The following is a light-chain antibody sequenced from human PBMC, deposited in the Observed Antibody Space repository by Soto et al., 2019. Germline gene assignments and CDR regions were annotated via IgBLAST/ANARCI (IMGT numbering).Light chain of an antibody. CDR2: GAS. V-gene: IGKV3-15*01. J-gene: IGKJ1*01. CDR3: QQYNNWPQT. CDR1: QSVSSN. Sequence: EIVMTQSPATLSVSPGESATLSCRASQSVSSNLAWYQQKPGQVPRLLIYGASTRATGIPARFSGSGSGTEFTLSISSLQSEDFAVYYCQQYNNWPQTFGQGTKVDI.